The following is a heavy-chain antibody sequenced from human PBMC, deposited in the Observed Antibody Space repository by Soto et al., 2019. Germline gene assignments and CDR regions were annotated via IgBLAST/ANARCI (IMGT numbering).Heavy chain of an antibody. Sequence: QVQLVQSGAEVKKPGASVKISCKASGYTFTNYAMHWVRQAPGQRLEWMGWINAGNGNTKYSQKFQGRVTITRDTSASTASMELSSLRSEDTAVYYCARSTGIAVWGDYWGQGTLVTVSS. D-gene: IGHD6-19*01. V-gene: IGHV1-3*01. J-gene: IGHJ4*02. CDR1: GYTFTNYA. CDR3: ARSTGIAVWGDY. CDR2: INAGNGNT.